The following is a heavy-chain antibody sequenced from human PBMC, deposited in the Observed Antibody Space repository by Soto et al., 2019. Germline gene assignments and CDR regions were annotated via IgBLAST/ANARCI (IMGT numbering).Heavy chain of an antibody. D-gene: IGHD3-10*01. CDR1: GYTFTSYD. J-gene: IGHJ5*02. Sequence: QVQLVQSGAEVKKPGASVKVSCKASGYTFTSYDINWVRQATGQRLEWMGWMNPNSGNTGYAQKFQGRVTMTRNTAISTAYMELSSLRLEDTAVYYCAREDRTGGWFDPGGQGTLVTVSS. CDR3: AREDRTGGWFDP. CDR2: MNPNSGNT. V-gene: IGHV1-8*01.